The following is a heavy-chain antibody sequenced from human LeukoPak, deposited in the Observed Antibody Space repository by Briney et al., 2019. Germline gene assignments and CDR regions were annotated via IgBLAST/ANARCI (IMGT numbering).Heavy chain of an antibody. V-gene: IGHV3-23*01. CDR2: ISGSDSST. D-gene: IGHD5-24*01. CDR3: AKSGYNRFDY. CDR1: GFTFNSYV. Sequence: GGSLRLSCAASGFTFNSYVMSWVRQAPGKGLEWVSTISGSDSSTHYADSVKGRFTISRDNSKNTLYLQMNSLRADDTAVYYCAKSGYNRFDYWGQGTLVTVSS. J-gene: IGHJ4*02.